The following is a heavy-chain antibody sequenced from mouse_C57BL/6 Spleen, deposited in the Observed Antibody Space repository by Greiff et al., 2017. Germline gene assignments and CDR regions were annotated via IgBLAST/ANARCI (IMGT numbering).Heavy chain of an antibody. V-gene: IGHV1-55*01. CDR1: GYTFTSYW. CDR3: ARETSSYGYFDV. D-gene: IGHD1-1*01. Sequence: QVQLQQPGAELVKPGASVKMSCKASGYTFTSYWITWVKQRPGQGLEWIGDIYPGSGSTNYNEKFKSKATLTVDTSSSTAYMQLSSLTSEDSAVYYCARETSSYGYFDVWGTGTTVTVSS. J-gene: IGHJ1*03. CDR2: IYPGSGST.